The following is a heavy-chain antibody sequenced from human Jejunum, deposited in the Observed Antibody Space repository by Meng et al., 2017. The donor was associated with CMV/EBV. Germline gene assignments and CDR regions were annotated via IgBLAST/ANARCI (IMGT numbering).Heavy chain of an antibody. Sequence: SCVASGFTFSEYYMSWSRQAPGKGLEWVSYISSHGSSIYYADSMKGRFTVSRDNAKNSVYLQMNSLRAEDAAVYYCARNWGPIDYWGQGTLVTVSS. D-gene: IGHD7-27*01. CDR1: GFTFSEYY. CDR2: ISSHGSSI. CDR3: ARNWGPIDY. V-gene: IGHV3-11*01. J-gene: IGHJ4*02.